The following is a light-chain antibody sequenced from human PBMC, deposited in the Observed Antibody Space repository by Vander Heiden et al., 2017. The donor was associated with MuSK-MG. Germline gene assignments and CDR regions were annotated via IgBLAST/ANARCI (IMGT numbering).Light chain of an antibody. CDR1: QTIISY. V-gene: IGKV1-39*01. CDR3: QQSDTTPWT. CDR2: GAS. J-gene: IGKJ1*01. Sequence: DIQMTQSPSSLSASVGDRVTITCRASQTIISYLNWYQHKPGKAPKLLIYGASTLQTGVPSMFRGSGSETYFPLTISRLHPEDFATYYCQQSDTTPWTFGRGTKVEIK.